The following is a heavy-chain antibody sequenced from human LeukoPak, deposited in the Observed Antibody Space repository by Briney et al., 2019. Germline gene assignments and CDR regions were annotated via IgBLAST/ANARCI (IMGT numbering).Heavy chain of an antibody. Sequence: GASVKVSCKASGGTFSSYAISWVRQAPGQGLEWMGGITPIFGTANYAQKFQGRVTITADESTSTAYMELSSLRSEDTAVYYCARGPDYYDSSGYQTPPDYWGQGTLVTVSS. CDR3: ARGPDYYDSSGYQTPPDY. CDR1: GGTFSSYA. CDR2: ITPIFGTA. J-gene: IGHJ4*02. V-gene: IGHV1-69*13. D-gene: IGHD3-22*01.